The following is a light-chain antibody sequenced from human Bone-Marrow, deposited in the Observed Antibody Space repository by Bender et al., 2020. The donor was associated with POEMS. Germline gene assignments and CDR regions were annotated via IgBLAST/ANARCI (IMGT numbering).Light chain of an antibody. CDR2: INN. Sequence: QSVLTQPPSASGTPGQRVTISCSGSSSNIGTNPVNWYQQLPGTAPKLLIYINNQRPSGVPDLFSGSKSGTSASLAISGLQSEDEADYYCSSYAGSYIYLVFGGGTKLTVL. V-gene: IGLV1-44*01. CDR3: SSYAGSYIYLV. J-gene: IGLJ3*02. CDR1: SSNIGTNP.